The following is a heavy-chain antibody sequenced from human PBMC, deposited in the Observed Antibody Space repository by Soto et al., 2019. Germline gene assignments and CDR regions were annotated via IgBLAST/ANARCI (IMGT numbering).Heavy chain of an antibody. CDR2: ISYSGST. V-gene: IGHV4-39*07. CDR1: GGSISSDSYY. Sequence: SETLSLTCTVSGGSISSDSYYWGWIRQSPEKGLEWIASISYSGSTYYNPTLKSRLIISVDTSKSQFSLKLSSVTAADTAVYYCASFYDFWSGYSPPYGMDVWGQGTTIT. J-gene: IGHJ6*02. D-gene: IGHD3-3*01. CDR3: ASFYDFWSGYSPPYGMDV.